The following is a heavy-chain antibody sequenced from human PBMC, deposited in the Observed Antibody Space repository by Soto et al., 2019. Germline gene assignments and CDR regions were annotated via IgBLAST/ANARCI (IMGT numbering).Heavy chain of an antibody. CDR2: ISSGAST. D-gene: IGHD5-12*01. Sequence: GGSLRLSCAASGFTVSSTYMSWVRQAPGKGLEWVSTISSGASTYYADSVKGRFTVSRDNSKNTLDLQMNSLRADDTDVYDCKRHHAFGGSDSRGLGTLVTVSS. V-gene: IGHV3-53*01. J-gene: IGHJ4*02. CDR3: KRHHAFGGSDS. CDR1: GFTVSSTY.